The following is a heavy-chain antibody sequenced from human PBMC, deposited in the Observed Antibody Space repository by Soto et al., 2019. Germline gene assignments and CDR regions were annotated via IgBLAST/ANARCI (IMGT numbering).Heavy chain of an antibody. D-gene: IGHD4-4*01. Sequence: QLQLQESGPRLVKPSETLSLICSVSGASMTSGNYYWAWIRQPPGKGLEWIGSMYYRGTTHYNSSLETRVSISADTAKNQISLNLNSVTAADTAIYFCARHPSLYRHLEFWGQGILVTVSS. CDR1: GASMTSGNYY. CDR2: MYYRGTT. J-gene: IGHJ4*02. V-gene: IGHV4-39*01. CDR3: ARHPSLYRHLEF.